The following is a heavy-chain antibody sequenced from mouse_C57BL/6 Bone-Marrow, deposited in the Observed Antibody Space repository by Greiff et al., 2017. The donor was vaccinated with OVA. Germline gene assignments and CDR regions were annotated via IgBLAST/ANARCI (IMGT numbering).Heavy chain of an antibody. CDR2: FYPGSGSI. CDR3: ARHEGEVYDYDWSYWYFDV. Sequence: VQLQQSGAELVKPGASVKLSCKASGYTFPEYTIHWVKQRSGQGLEWIGWFYPGSGSIKYNEKFKDKATLTADKSSSTVYMELSRLTSEDSAVYFGARHEGEVYDYDWSYWYFDVWGTGTTVTVSS. V-gene: IGHV1-62-2*01. CDR1: GYTFPEYT. J-gene: IGHJ1*03. D-gene: IGHD2-4*01.